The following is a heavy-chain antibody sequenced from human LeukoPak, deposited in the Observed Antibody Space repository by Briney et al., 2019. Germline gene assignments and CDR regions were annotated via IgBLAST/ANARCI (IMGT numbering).Heavy chain of an antibody. J-gene: IGHJ4*02. Sequence: GGSLRLSCAASGFTFSSYGMHWVRQAPGKGLEWVAFIRYDGSNKYYADSVKGRFTISRDNAKNSLYLQMNSLRAEDTAVYYCARERNYDILTGSPTFGYWGQGTLVTVSS. CDR2: IRYDGSNK. V-gene: IGHV3-30*02. D-gene: IGHD3-9*01. CDR1: GFTFSSYG. CDR3: ARERNYDILTGSPTFGY.